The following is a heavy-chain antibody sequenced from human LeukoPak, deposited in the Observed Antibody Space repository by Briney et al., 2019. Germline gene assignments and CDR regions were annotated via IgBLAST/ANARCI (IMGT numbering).Heavy chain of an antibody. V-gene: IGHV3-74*01. CDR1: GLTFSSHW. J-gene: IGHJ3*02. CDR3: ARGWYHAFDI. D-gene: IGHD2-15*01. Sequence: GGSLRLSCAASGLTFSSHWMHWVRQAPGKGLVWASRITNDGSSTTYADSVKGRFTISRDNAKNSLYLQMNSLRAEDTAVYYCARGWYHAFDIWGQGTMVTVPS. CDR2: ITNDGSST.